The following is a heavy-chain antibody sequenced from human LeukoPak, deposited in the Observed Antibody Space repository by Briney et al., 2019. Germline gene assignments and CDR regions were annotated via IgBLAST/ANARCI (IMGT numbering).Heavy chain of an antibody. V-gene: IGHV4-34*01. CDR3: ALGAAGSPFDY. Sequence: SETLSLTCAVYGGSFSGYYWSWIRQPPGKGLEWIGEINHSGSTNYNPSLKSRVTISVDTSKNQFSLKLSSVTAADTAVYYCALGAAGSPFDYWGQGTLVTVSS. J-gene: IGHJ4*02. CDR1: GGSFSGYY. D-gene: IGHD6-13*01. CDR2: INHSGST.